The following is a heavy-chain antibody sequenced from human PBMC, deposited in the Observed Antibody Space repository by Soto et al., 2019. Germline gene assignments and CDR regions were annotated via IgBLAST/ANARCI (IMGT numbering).Heavy chain of an antibody. Sequence: QVQLVQSGAEVKKPGSSVNVSCKASGGTFSSYAISWVRQAPGQGLEWMGGIIPIFGTANYAQKFQGRVTITADESTSTAYMELSSLRSEDTAVYYCARDRGYCSGGSCYTGGYFDYWGQGTLVTVSS. J-gene: IGHJ4*02. CDR3: ARDRGYCSGGSCYTGGYFDY. CDR2: IIPIFGTA. D-gene: IGHD2-15*01. CDR1: GGTFSSYA. V-gene: IGHV1-69*01.